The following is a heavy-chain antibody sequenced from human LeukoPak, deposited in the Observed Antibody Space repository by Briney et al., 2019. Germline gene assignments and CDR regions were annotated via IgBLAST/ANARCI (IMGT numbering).Heavy chain of an antibody. CDR1: GGTFSSYA. Sequence: SVKVSCKASGGTFSSYAISWVRQAPGQGLEWMGRIIPIFGTANYEQKFQGRVTITTDESTSTAYMELSSLRSEDTAVYYCARVSSGYYYTDAFDIWGQGTMVTVSS. J-gene: IGHJ3*02. CDR3: ARVSSGYYYTDAFDI. D-gene: IGHD3-22*01. CDR2: IIPIFGTA. V-gene: IGHV1-69*05.